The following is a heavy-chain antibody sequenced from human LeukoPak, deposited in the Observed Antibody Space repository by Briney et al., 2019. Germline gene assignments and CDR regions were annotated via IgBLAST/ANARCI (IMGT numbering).Heavy chain of an antibody. CDR3: ARHESSSSWYGSYYFDY. V-gene: IGHV4-39*01. D-gene: IGHD6-13*01. J-gene: IGHJ4*02. CDR2: IYYSGST. Sequence: SETLSLTCTVSGGSISSSSYYWGWIRQPPGKGLEWFGSIYYSGSTYYNPSLKSRVTISVDTSKNQFSLKLSSVTAADTAVYYCARHESSSSWYGSYYFDYRGQGTLVTVSS. CDR1: GGSISSSSYY.